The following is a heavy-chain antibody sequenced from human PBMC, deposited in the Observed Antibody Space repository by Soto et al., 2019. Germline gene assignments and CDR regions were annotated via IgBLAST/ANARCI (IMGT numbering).Heavy chain of an antibody. CDR2: ISWNSGSI. V-gene: IGHV3-9*01. D-gene: IGHD6-13*01. Sequence: DVQLVESGGGLVQPGRSLRLSCAASGFTFDDYAMHWVRQAPGKGLEWVSGISWNSGSIGYADSVKGRFTISRDNAKNSLYLQMNSLRAEDTALYYCAKARGGSSWYGYWFDPWGQGTLVTVSS. CDR3: AKARGGSSWYGYWFDP. CDR1: GFTFDDYA. J-gene: IGHJ5*02.